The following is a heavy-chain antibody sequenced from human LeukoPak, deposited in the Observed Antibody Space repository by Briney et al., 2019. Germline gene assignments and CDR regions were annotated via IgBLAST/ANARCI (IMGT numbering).Heavy chain of an antibody. D-gene: IGHD6-19*01. Sequence: PGGSLRLSCVASGFTFSTYEMDWVRQAPGKGLEWVSHSNRRGSTTYYADSVKGRFTISRDNAKNSLYLQMNSLRAEDTAVYCCAREGHTTGWPPFDFWGQGTLVTVSS. V-gene: IGHV3-48*03. CDR1: GFTFSTYE. J-gene: IGHJ4*02. CDR2: SNRRGSTT. CDR3: AREGHTTGWPPFDF.